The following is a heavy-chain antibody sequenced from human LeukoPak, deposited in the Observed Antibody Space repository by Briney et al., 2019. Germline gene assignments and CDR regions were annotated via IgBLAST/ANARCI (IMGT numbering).Heavy chain of an antibody. V-gene: IGHV1-69*05. J-gene: IGHJ4*02. Sequence: SVKVSRKASGGTFSSYAISWVRQAPGQGLEWMGGIIPIFGTANYAQKFQGRVTITTDESTSTAYMELSSLRSEDTAVYYCARGLAARPSDYFDYWGQGTLVTVSS. D-gene: IGHD6-6*01. CDR3: ARGLAARPSDYFDY. CDR1: GGTFSSYA. CDR2: IIPIFGTA.